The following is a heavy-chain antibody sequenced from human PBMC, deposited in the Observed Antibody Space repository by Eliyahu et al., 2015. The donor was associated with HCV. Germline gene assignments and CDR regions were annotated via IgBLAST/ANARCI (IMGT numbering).Heavy chain of an antibody. J-gene: IGHJ4*02. CDR1: GFTFSSYW. D-gene: IGHD3-22*01. CDR3: ARDRTYYYDSSGLK. CDR2: IKQDGSEK. V-gene: IGHV3-7*03. Sequence: EVQLVESGGGLVQPGGSLRLSCAASGFTFSSYWMSWVRQAPGKGLEWVANIKQDGSEKYYVDSVKGRFTISRDNAKNSLYLQMNSLRAEDTAVYYCARDRTYYYDSSGLKWGQGTLVTVSS.